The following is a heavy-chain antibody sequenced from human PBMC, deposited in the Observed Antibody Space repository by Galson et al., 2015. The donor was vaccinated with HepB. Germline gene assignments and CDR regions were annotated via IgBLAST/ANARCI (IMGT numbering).Heavy chain of an antibody. Sequence: SVKVSCKASGYIFPSYGINWVRQAPGQGLEWMGWISAYNGNTKYPQKVQDRVFMTIDTSTTTAYMELRSLRSDYTAVYYCVRFESGGFGVHWGQGTLVTVSS. CDR3: VRFESGGFGVH. V-gene: IGHV1-18*01. D-gene: IGHD3-10*01. CDR1: GYIFPSYG. CDR2: ISAYNGNT. J-gene: IGHJ4*02.